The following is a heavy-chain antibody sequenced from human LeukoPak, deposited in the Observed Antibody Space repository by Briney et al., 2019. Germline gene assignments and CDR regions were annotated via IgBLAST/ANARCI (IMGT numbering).Heavy chain of an antibody. CDR3: ARGIYSDYAPSSFDY. D-gene: IGHD4-11*01. J-gene: IGHJ4*02. CDR1: GGSISSGSYY. CDR2: IYTSGST. Sequence: SETLSLTCTVPGGSISSGSYYWSWIRQPAGKGLEWIGCIYTSGSTNYNPSLKSRVTISVDTSKNQFSLKLSSVTAADTAVYYCARGIYSDYAPSSFDYWGQGTLVTVSS. V-gene: IGHV4-61*02.